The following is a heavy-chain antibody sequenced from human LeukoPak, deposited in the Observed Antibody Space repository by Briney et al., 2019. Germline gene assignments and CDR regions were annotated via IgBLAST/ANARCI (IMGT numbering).Heavy chain of an antibody. J-gene: IGHJ4*02. CDR3: ARLLHPQSTSWFIDY. D-gene: IGHD6-13*01. Sequence: SSETLSLTCSVSGRSINTYYWTWIRQPPGKGLEWLGYIYYSGSTNYNPSLKSRVTILVDTSKNQFSLKLSSVTAADTAVYYCARLLHPQSTSWFIDYWGQGALVTVSS. V-gene: IGHV4-59*01. CDR1: GRSINTYY. CDR2: IYYSGST.